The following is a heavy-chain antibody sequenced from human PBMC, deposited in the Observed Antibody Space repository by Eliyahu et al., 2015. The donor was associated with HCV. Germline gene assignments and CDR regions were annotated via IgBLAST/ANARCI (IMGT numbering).Heavy chain of an antibody. V-gene: IGHV3-33*01. D-gene: IGHD2/OR15-2a*01. J-gene: IGHJ5*02. CDR3: ARDVRWQNRGLSWFDP. CDR2: IWFDGSEK. Sequence: QVHLVESGGGVVQPGKSLRLXCVASGFIFXXYGMRWVRQAPGKGLGWVAVIWFDGSEKRYGGSVQGRFTVSRDDSKNTVFLQMDSLRAEDTAIYYCARDVRWQNRGLSWFDPWGQGTLVTVTS. CDR1: GFIFXXYG.